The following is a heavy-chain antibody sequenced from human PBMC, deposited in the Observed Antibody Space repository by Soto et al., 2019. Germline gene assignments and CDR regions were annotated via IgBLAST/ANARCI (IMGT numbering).Heavy chain of an antibody. CDR2: IYPGDSDT. J-gene: IGHJ6*02. CDR3: ARRYSGSYYPYYYYGMDV. V-gene: IGHV5-51*01. D-gene: IGHD1-26*01. Sequence: GESLKISCKGSGYSFTSYWICWVRQMPGKGLEWMGIIYPGDSDTRYSPSFQGQVTISADKSISTAYLQWSSLKASDTAMYYCARRYSGSYYPYYYYGMDVWGQGTTVTV. CDR1: GYSFTSYW.